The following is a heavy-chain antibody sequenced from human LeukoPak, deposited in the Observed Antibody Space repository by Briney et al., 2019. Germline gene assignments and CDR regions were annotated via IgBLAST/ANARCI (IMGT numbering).Heavy chain of an antibody. CDR2: IYYSGST. CDR1: GCSISSSSYY. CDR3: ARGSSWYGWVTYYMDV. D-gene: IGHD6-13*01. V-gene: IGHV4-39*07. J-gene: IGHJ6*03. Sequence: SETLPLTCTVSGCSISSSSYYWRWLRPPPGKGQEWIGSIYYSGSTYYDPSLKSRVTISVDTSKNQFSLKLSSVTAADTAVYYCARGSSWYGWVTYYMDVWGKGTTVTISS.